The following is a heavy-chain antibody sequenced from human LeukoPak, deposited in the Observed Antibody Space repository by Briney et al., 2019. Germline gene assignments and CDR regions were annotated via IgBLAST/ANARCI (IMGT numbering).Heavy chain of an antibody. Sequence: SETLSLTCTVSGGSISSSSYYWGWIRQPPGKGLEWIGSIYYSGSTYYNPSLKSRVTISVDTSKNQFSLKLSSVTAADTAVYYCARDLGRFGEFDAFDIWGQGTMVTVSS. CDR3: ARDLGRFGEFDAFDI. D-gene: IGHD3-10*01. V-gene: IGHV4-39*07. CDR1: GGSISSSSYY. J-gene: IGHJ3*02. CDR2: IYYSGST.